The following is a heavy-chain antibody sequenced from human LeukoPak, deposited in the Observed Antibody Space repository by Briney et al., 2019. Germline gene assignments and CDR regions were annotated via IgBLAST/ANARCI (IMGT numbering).Heavy chain of an antibody. V-gene: IGHV3-11*06. CDR2: ISSSSSYT. D-gene: IGHD2-2*01. J-gene: IGHJ6*04. Sequence: GGSLRLSCAASGFTFSDYYMSWIRQAPGKGLEWVSYISSSSSYTNYADSVKGRFTISRDNAKNSLYLQMNSLRAEDTAVYYCARYTAIVVVPAAGGYGMDVWGKGTTVTVSS. CDR3: ARYTAIVVVPAAGGYGMDV. CDR1: GFTFSDYY.